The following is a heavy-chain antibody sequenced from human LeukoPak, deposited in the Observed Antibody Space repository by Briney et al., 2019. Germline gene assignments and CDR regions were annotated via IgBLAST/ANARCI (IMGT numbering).Heavy chain of an antibody. CDR3: ARSIGIPAAHLDY. Sequence: GGSLRLSCAASGFTFSSYGMHWVRQAPGKGLEWVAVISYDGSNKYYADSVKGRFTISRDNSKNSLYLQMNSLRAEDTAVYYCARSIGIPAAHLDYWGQGTLVTVSS. CDR2: ISYDGSNK. V-gene: IGHV3-33*05. D-gene: IGHD2-2*01. CDR1: GFTFSSYG. J-gene: IGHJ4*02.